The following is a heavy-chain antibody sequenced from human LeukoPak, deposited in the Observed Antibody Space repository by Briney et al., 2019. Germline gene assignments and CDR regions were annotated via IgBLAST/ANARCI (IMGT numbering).Heavy chain of an antibody. CDR2: IKQDGSEK. V-gene: IGHV3-7*01. CDR1: GFTFSSFW. D-gene: IGHD1-26*01. J-gene: IGHJ4*02. Sequence: GGSLRLSCAASGFTFSSFWMRWVRQTPGKGLVLVANIKQDGSEKYYVDSVQGRFTISRDNAKNSLYLQMSSLRVEDTAVYYCARRIVGPSSGGDYWGQGTPVTVSS. CDR3: ARRIVGPSSGGDY.